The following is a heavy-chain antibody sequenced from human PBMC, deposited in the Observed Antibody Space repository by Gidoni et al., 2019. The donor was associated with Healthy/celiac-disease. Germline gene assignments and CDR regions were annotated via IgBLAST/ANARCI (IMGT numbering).Heavy chain of an antibody. V-gene: IGHV1-69*01. CDR1: GGTFSSYA. D-gene: IGHD3-22*01. Sequence: QVQLVQSGAEVKKPGSSVKVSCKASGGTFSSYAISWVRQAPGQGLEWMGGIIPIFGTANCAQKFQGRVTITADESTSTAYMELSSLRSEDTAVYYCARDPAVGISYDSSGRVWFDPWGQGTLVTVSS. CDR3: ARDPAVGISYDSSGRVWFDP. J-gene: IGHJ5*02. CDR2: IIPIFGTA.